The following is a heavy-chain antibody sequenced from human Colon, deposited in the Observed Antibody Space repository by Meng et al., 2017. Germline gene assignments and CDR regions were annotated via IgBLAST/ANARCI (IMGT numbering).Heavy chain of an antibody. CDR2: IYHSGNT. CDR1: GDSSSSDHW. D-gene: IGHD1-26*01. CDR3: TAGTYYDH. V-gene: IGHV4-4*02. Sequence: QVQLQESGPGLLKPSGTLSLPCAVSGDSSSSDHWWGWVRQSPGKGLEWIAEIYHSGNTNYNPSLKSRATISMDKSKNQFSLNLSSVTAADTAVYYCTAGTYYDHWGQGTLVTVSS. J-gene: IGHJ4*02.